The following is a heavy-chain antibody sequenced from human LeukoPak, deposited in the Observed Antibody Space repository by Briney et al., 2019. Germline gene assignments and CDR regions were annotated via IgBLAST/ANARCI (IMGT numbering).Heavy chain of an antibody. CDR3: AREDYYGSGSPTLFDY. V-gene: IGHV3-20*04. CDR2: INWNGGST. D-gene: IGHD3-10*01. CDR1: GFTFDDYG. J-gene: IGHJ4*02. Sequence: GGSLRLSCAASGFTFDDYGMSWVRQAPGKGLEWVSGINWNGGSTGYADSVKGRFTISRDNAKNSLYLQMNCLRAEDTALYYCAREDYYGSGSPTLFDYWGQGTLVTVSS.